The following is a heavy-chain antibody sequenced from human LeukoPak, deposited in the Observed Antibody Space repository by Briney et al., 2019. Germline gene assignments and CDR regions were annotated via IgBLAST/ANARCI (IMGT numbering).Heavy chain of an antibody. V-gene: IGHV3-30*02. CDR2: IRNDGSYK. CDR3: ARARGYNYGYDDY. CDR1: GFTFSTYG. D-gene: IGHD5-18*01. J-gene: IGHJ4*02. Sequence: GGSLRLSCAASGFTFSTYGMHWVRQAPGKGLEWVAYIRNDGSYKYYADSVKGRFTISRDNSKSTLYLQMSSLRSEDTAVYHCARARGYNYGYDDYWGQGTLVPVSS.